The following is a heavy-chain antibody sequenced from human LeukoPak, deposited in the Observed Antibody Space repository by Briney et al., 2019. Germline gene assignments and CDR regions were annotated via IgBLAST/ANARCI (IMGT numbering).Heavy chain of an antibody. CDR2: ISYDGSNK. D-gene: IGHD3-22*01. CDR1: GFTFSLYG. J-gene: IGHJ4*02. Sequence: GGSLRLSCAASGFTFSLYGMHWVRQTPGKGLEWVAVISYDGSNKYYADSVKGRFSISRDNSKNTLYLQMNSLRAEDTAVYYCARVLDRGGYSLSVLRYWGQGTPVTVSS. CDR3: ARVLDRGGYSLSVLRY. V-gene: IGHV3-33*05.